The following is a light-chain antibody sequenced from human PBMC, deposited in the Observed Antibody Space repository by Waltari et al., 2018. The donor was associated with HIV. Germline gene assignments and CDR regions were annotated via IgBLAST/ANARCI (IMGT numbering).Light chain of an antibody. CDR1: QSVNNY. V-gene: IGKV3-11*01. CDR3: QQRTNWPPDT. Sequence: EMVLTQSPATLSLSPGERATISCRASQSVNNYLAWYQQKPDQAHRLLIYDASTRASGIPARFSGSGSGTDFTLTISSLEPEDVAVYYCQQRTNWPPDTFGPGTKLEIK. CDR2: DAS. J-gene: IGKJ2*01.